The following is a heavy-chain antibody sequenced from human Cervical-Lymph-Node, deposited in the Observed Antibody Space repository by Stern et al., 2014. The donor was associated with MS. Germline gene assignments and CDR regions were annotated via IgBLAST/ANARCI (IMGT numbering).Heavy chain of an antibody. CDR3: AKVDTHYSSGWGGFYYYYGMDV. Sequence: EVQLVESGGGLVQPGGSLRLSCAASGFTLAMSWVRQAPGKRLEWVSGISGDAQRPYSAASVQGRFTISRDNAKNTLYLQMNSLRAEDTALYVCAKVDTHYSSGWGGFYYYYGMDVWGQGTSVTVSS. V-gene: IGHV3-23*04. CDR2: ISGDAQRP. D-gene: IGHD6-19*01. J-gene: IGHJ6*02. CDR1: GFTLA.